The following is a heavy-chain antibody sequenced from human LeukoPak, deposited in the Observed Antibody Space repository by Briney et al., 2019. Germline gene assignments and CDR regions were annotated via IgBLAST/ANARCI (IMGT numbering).Heavy chain of an antibody. J-gene: IGHJ6*03. CDR1: GFTFSSYA. CDR2: IRSKAYGGTT. Sequence: PGGSLRLSCAASGFTFSSYAMSWVRQAPGKGLEWVGFIRSKAYGGTTEYAASVKGRFTISRDDSKSIAYLQMNSLKTEDTAVYYCTRAKLGYYYDSSGYSSYYYMDVWGKGTTVTVSS. CDR3: TRAKLGYYYDSSGYSSYYYMDV. V-gene: IGHV3-49*04. D-gene: IGHD3-22*01.